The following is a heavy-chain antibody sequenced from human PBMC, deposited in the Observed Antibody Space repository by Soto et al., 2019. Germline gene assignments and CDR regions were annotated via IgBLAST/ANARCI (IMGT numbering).Heavy chain of an antibody. V-gene: IGHV3-74*01. CDR2: IDTDGRGT. CDR1: GFTFNGHW. D-gene: IGHD4-17*01. Sequence: EVQLVESGGGLVQPGGSLRLSCAASGFTFNGHWIHWVRQAPGKGLEWVSRIDTDGRGTSYADFVKGRFTISTENAKNTVYLQMNSLRAEDTAVYYCATVFDFWGQGTLVTVSS. CDR3: ATVFDF. J-gene: IGHJ4*02.